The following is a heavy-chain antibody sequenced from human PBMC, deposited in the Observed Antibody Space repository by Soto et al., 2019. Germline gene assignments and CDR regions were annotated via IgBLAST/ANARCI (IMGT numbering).Heavy chain of an antibody. CDR1: GFTFSSYG. CDR3: AETPYGGYCSGGSCSPLDY. Sequence: QVQLVESGGGVVQPGRSLRLSCAASGFTFSSYGMHWVSQAPGRGLEWVAVISYDGSNKYYADSVKGRFTIARNNSKNSLYLQKNSLRAEDTAVYYWAETPYGGYCSGGSCSPLDYWGQGTLVTVSS. CDR2: ISYDGSNK. D-gene: IGHD2-15*01. J-gene: IGHJ4*02. V-gene: IGHV3-30*03.